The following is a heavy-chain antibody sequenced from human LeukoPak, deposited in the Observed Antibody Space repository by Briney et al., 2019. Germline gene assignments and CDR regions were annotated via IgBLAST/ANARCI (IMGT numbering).Heavy chain of an antibody. V-gene: IGHV4-39*07. D-gene: IGHD4-17*01. CDR1: GGSISSSSYY. J-gene: IGHJ5*02. CDR2: IYYSGST. CDR3: ARVSTDGGFYGDYGNWFDP. Sequence: KSSETLSLTCTVSGGSISSSSYYWDWIRQPPGKGLEWIGSIYYSGSTYYNPSLKSRVTISVDTSKNQFSLKLSSVTAADTAVYYCARVSTDGGFYGDYGNWFDPWGQGTLVTVSS.